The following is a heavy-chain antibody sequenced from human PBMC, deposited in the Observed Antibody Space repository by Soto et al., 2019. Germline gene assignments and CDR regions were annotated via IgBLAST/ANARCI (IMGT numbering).Heavy chain of an antibody. V-gene: IGHV1-24*01. CDR2: IDPEDGRT. J-gene: IGHJ4*02. CDR3: ARVKAYGDYDY. Sequence: ASVKVSCKVSGYTLTELSMHWVRQAPGKGLEWMGVIDPEDGRTIYAQKFQGRVTMTRDTSTSTVYMELSSLRSEDTAVYYCARVKAYGDYDYWGQGTLVTVSS. D-gene: IGHD4-17*01. CDR1: GYTLTELS.